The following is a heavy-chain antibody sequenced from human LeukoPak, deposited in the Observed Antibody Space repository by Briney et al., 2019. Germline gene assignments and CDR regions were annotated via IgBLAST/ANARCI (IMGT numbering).Heavy chain of an antibody. Sequence: GRSLRLSCAASGFTFDDYAMHWVRQAPGNGLEWVSGISWNSGSIGYADSVKGRFTISRDNAKNSLYLQMNSLRAEDTAMFYCARDSCGSTSCFDYWGQGMLVTVSS. CDR2: ISWNSGSI. CDR3: ARDSCGSTSCFDY. CDR1: GFTFDDYA. J-gene: IGHJ4*02. D-gene: IGHD2-2*01. V-gene: IGHV3-9*01.